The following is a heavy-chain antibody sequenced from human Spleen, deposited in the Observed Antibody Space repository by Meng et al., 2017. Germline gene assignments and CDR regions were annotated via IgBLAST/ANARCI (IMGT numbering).Heavy chain of an antibody. J-gene: IGHJ5*02. Sequence: QITLRESGPTLVKPPQTLTLTCTFSGFSLTTNGVGVAWIRQPPGKALEWLALIYWDDVKRYSPSLKSRLTITKDTSKNQVVLTMSNMDPVDTATYYCARSVSIFGVVTQNWFDPWGQGTLVTVSS. CDR3: ARSVSIFGVVTQNWFDP. CDR2: IYWDDVK. CDR1: GFSLTTNGVG. D-gene: IGHD3-3*01. V-gene: IGHV2-5*02.